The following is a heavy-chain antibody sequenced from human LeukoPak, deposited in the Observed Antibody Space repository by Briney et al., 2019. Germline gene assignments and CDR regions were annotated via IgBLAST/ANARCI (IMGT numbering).Heavy chain of an antibody. D-gene: IGHD1-26*01. J-gene: IGHJ4*02. CDR1: GGSINNYY. CDR3: AREGGSYYFDY. Sequence: SETLSLTCNVSGGSINNYYWSWIRQHPGKGLEWIGYIYYSGSTYYNPSLKSRVTISVDTSKNQFSLKLSSVTAADTAVYYCAREGGSYYFDYWDQGTLVTVSS. CDR2: IYYSGST. V-gene: IGHV4-59*06.